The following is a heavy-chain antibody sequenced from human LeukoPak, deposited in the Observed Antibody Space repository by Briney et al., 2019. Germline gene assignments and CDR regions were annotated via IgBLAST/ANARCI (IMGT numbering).Heavy chain of an antibody. CDR3: ARVRRPGDPSYYGMDV. CDR2: IYGGGST. J-gene: IGHJ6*02. D-gene: IGHD4-17*01. V-gene: IGHV3-53*01. CDR1: GLTVSSNF. Sequence: PGGSLRLSCAATGLTVSSNFMSWVRQAPGKGLEWVSVIYGGGSTYYADSVKGRFTISRDNAKNSLYLQMNSLRAEDTAVYYCARVRRPGDPSYYGMDVWGQGTTVTVSS.